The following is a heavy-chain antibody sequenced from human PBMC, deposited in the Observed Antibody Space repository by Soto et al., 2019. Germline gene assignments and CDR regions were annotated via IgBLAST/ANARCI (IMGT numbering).Heavy chain of an antibody. V-gene: IGHV1-69*13. D-gene: IGHD6-13*01. CDR1: GGTFSSYA. CDR2: IIPIFGTA. J-gene: IGHJ6*01. Sequence: SVKVSCKASGGTFSSYAISWVQQAPGQGLEWMGGIIPIFGTANYAQKFQGRVTITADESTSTAYMELSSLRSEDTAVYYCARGHMERIAAAGTFHHYGMDVSGQRTTVIVSS. CDR3: ARGHMERIAAAGTFHHYGMDV.